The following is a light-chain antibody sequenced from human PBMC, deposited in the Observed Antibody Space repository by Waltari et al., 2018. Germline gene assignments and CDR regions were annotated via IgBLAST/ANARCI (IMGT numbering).Light chain of an antibody. CDR1: QCITGSW. Sequence: IGLTQSPGTLSLSPGERVTLSCRARQCITGSWINWYHHKPGQAPRLLIYGASNRAPGIPDRFSGSGSGTDFTLTISRLEPEDSAVYYCQQYDGSVVTFGGGTKVEIK. J-gene: IGKJ4*01. V-gene: IGKV3-20*01. CDR2: GAS. CDR3: QQYDGSVVT.